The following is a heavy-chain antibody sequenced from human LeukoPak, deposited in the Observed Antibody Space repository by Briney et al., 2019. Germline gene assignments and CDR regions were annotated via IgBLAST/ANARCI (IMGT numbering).Heavy chain of an antibody. CDR2: IYYNGNT. CDR3: ASLSGGYYTF. J-gene: IGHJ4*02. D-gene: IGHD3-22*01. CDR1: GASINGYY. V-gene: IGHV4-59*01. Sequence: SETLSLTCTVSGASINGYYWNWIRQPPGKGLEWIGYIYYNGNTNYSPSLKSRVTISLDTSKDQFSLKLISVTAADTAVYYCASLSGGYYTFWGQGTLVTVSS.